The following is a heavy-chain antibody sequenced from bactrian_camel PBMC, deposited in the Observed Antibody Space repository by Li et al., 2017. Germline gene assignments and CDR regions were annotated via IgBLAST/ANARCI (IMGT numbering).Heavy chain of an antibody. CDR2: VYGDGSNT. Sequence: QVQLVESGGGLVQPGGSLRLSCAASGFTFSRHWMYWVRQTPGKGLEWVSTIYGDVYGDGSNTYYADSVKGRFTISRDNAKNTLSLQMNALKAEDSAVYLCVTSSEGRTWYGIDWGKGTQVTVS. CDR3: VTSSEGRTWYGID. CDR1: GFTFSRHW. D-gene: IGHD6*01. V-gene: IGHV3S6*01. J-gene: IGHJ4*01.